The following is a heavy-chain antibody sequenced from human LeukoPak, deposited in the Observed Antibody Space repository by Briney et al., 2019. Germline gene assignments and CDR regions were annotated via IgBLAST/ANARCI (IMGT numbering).Heavy chain of an antibody. J-gene: IGHJ4*02. Sequence: SGGSLRLSCAASGFSFSSYEMIWVRQAPGKGLEWISYISSGGNIYYADSVKGRFTISRDNAKNSLYLQMNSLRVEDTAVYYCARANTIFGVEPDYYFDYWGQGTLVSVSS. CDR1: GFSFSSYE. V-gene: IGHV3-48*03. CDR2: ISSGGNI. D-gene: IGHD3-3*01. CDR3: ARANTIFGVEPDYYFDY.